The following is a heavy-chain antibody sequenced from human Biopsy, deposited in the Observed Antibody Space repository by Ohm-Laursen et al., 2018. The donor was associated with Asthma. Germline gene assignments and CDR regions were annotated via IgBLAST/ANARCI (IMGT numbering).Heavy chain of an antibody. Sequence: ASVKVSCKASGYTFINYAIHWVRQAPGQRLEWMGWINAGNGNTKYSQKVQGRVTITRDTSASTAYMDLSSLRSEDTAVYYCARTYYDFLTGQVKDAFAIWGQGTMVTVSS. CDR1: GYTFINYA. CDR2: INAGNGNT. CDR3: ARTYYDFLTGQVKDAFAI. J-gene: IGHJ3*02. V-gene: IGHV1-3*01. D-gene: IGHD3-9*01.